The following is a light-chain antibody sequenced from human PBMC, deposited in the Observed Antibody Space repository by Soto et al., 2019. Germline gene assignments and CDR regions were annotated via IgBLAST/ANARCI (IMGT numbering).Light chain of an antibody. CDR2: AAS. CDR3: QQLNSYPRT. Sequence: GDRVTLTCRASQGISSYLAWYQQKPGKAPKLLIYAASTLQSGVPSRFSGSGSGTEFTLTISSLQPEDFATYYCQQLNSYPRTFGPGTKVDIK. CDR1: QGISSY. V-gene: IGKV1-9*01. J-gene: IGKJ3*01.